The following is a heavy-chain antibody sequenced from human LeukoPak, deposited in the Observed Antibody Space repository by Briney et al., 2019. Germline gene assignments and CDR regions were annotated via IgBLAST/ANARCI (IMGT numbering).Heavy chain of an antibody. D-gene: IGHD3-22*01. J-gene: IGHJ4*02. Sequence: GGSLRLSCAASGFTFSSYAMSWVRQAPGKGLEWVSAITGNADTTYYADSVEGRFTISRDNSKNTLYLQMNSLRAGDTAVYYCAKEGYFDSSGYYHRRCDYWGQGTLVTVSS. V-gene: IGHV3-23*01. CDR1: GFTFSSYA. CDR3: AKEGYFDSSGYYHRRCDY. CDR2: ITGNADTT.